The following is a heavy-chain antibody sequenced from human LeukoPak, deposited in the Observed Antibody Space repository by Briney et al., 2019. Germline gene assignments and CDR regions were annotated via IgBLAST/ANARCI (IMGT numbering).Heavy chain of an antibody. V-gene: IGHV1-2*02. Sequence: GASVKVSCKASGYTFTRSYMHWVRQAPGQGLEWMGWINPNSGGTNYAQKLHGRVTMTRDTSISTAYMELSRLGSDDTAVYYCGRGSYGAVAGTVGFDYWGQGTLVTVSS. CDR1: GYTFTRSY. CDR2: INPNSGGT. CDR3: GRGSYGAVAGTVGFDY. J-gene: IGHJ4*02. D-gene: IGHD6-19*01.